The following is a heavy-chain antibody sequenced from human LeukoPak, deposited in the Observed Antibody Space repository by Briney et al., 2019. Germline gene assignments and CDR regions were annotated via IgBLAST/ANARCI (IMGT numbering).Heavy chain of an antibody. D-gene: IGHD1-26*01. V-gene: IGHV4-59*01. CDR1: GGSISSYY. CDR3: AREGSVRIVGYYGMDV. J-gene: IGHJ6*02. CDR2: IYYSGTT. Sequence: SETLCLTCTVSGGSISSYYWSWIRQPPGKGLEWIGYIYYSGTTSYNPSLKSRVTISVDTSKSQFSLKMRSVTGADTAVYYCAREGSVRIVGYYGMDVWGQGTTVTVSS.